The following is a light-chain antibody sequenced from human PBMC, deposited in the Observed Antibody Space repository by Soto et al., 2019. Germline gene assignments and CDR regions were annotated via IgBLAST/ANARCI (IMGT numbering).Light chain of an antibody. J-gene: IGKJ1*01. Sequence: LLMTHSQATLSVSPSEGATLSCRASQNIYSNVAWYQKRPGQATRLLIYRASTRATGIPARFSGSGSGTEFTLTISSLQYEDFTVYSCLQYHKLWAFGQGTKVDIK. CDR1: QNIYSN. CDR3: LQYHKLWA. CDR2: RAS. V-gene: IGKV3-15*01.